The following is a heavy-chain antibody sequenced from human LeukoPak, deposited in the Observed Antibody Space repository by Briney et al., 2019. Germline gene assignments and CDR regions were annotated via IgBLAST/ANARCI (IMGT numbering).Heavy chain of an antibody. Sequence: GASVKVSCKISGYTLNDISVHWVRQPPGKGLEWMGGVDPDDGQRVYAQRFQGRVTMTKDTSTNTAYMELSRLRSEDTAVYFCAAVSGHYTLLDAWGQGALVTVST. CDR3: AAVSGHYTLLDA. J-gene: IGHJ5*02. CDR2: VDPDDGQR. D-gene: IGHD4-11*01. V-gene: IGHV1-24*01. CDR1: GYTLNDIS.